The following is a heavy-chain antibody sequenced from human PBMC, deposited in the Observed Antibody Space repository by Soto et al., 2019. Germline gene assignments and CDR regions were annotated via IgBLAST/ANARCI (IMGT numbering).Heavy chain of an antibody. J-gene: IGHJ3*02. CDR3: AKDNGGGYDAFDI. D-gene: IGHD2-15*01. Sequence: GGSLRLSCAASGFTFEDYVMHWVRQAPGKGLEWVSRITWNSRIIGYADSVKGRFTISRDNAKNSLYLQMNSLRAEDTALYYCAKDNGGGYDAFDIWGQGTMVTVSS. CDR1: GFTFEDYV. CDR2: ITWNSRII. V-gene: IGHV3-9*01.